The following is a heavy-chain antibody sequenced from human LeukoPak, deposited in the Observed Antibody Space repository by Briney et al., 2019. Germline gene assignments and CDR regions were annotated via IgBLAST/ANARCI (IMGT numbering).Heavy chain of an antibody. Sequence: SETLSLTCAVYGGSFSGYYWSWIRQPPGKGLEWIGEINHSGSTNYNPSLKSRVTISVDTSKNQFSLKLSSVTAADTAVYYCAREGGYALYYWGQGTLVTVSS. CDR3: AREGGYALYY. CDR1: GGSFSGYY. CDR2: INHSGST. J-gene: IGHJ4*02. V-gene: IGHV4-34*01. D-gene: IGHD2-2*01.